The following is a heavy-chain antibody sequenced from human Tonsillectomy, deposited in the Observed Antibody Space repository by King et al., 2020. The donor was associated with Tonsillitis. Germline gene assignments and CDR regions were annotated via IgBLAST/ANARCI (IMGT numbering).Heavy chain of an antibody. CDR1: GGSISNYY. CDR2: IYDSGRT. J-gene: IGHJ2*01. CDR3: ASLLNPYWYFDL. Sequence: QLQESGPGLVKPSETLSLTCTVSGGSISNYYWSWIRQPPGKGLEWIGYIYDSGRTHYNPSLKSRVTISVDTSKNQFSLKLSSVTAADTAVYHCASLLNPYWYFDLWGRGTLVTVSS. V-gene: IGHV4-59*08.